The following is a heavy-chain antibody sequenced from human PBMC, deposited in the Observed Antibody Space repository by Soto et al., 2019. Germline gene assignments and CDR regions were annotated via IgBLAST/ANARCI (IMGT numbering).Heavy chain of an antibody. D-gene: IGHD5-18*01. CDR3: ARDGYTYGSPLDY. CDR2: ISSSSSYI. J-gene: IGHJ4*02. V-gene: IGHV3-21*01. CDR1: GFTFSSYS. Sequence: EVQLVESGGGLVKPGGSLRLSCAASGFTFSSYSMNWVRQAPGKGLEWVSSISSSSSYIYYADSVKGRFTISRDYAKNSLYLQMNSLRAEDTAVYFCARDGYTYGSPLDYWGQGTLVTVSS.